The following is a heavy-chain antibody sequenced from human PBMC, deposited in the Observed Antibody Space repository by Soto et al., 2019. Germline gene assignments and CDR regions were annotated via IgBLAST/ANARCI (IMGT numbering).Heavy chain of an antibody. Sequence: QVQLVQSGAEVKKPGASVKVSCKASGYTFTSYYMHWVRQAPGQGLEWMGIINPSGGSTSYAQKFQGRVTMTRDTSTSSVYMELSSLRSEDTAVYYCARDRTLVGATRPGYFDYWGQGTLVTVSS. J-gene: IGHJ4*02. CDR2: INPSGGST. V-gene: IGHV1-46*01. CDR1: GYTFTSYY. CDR3: ARDRTLVGATRPGYFDY. D-gene: IGHD1-26*01.